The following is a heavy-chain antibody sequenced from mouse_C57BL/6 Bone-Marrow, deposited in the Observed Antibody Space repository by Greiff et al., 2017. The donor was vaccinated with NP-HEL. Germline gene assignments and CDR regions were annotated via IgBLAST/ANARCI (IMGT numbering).Heavy chain of an antibody. V-gene: IGHV1-7*01. CDR3: ASPDRGNYDWFAY. Sequence: QVQLQQSGAELAKPGASVKLSCKASVYTFTSYWMHWVKQRPGQGLEWIGYINPSSGYTKYNQKFKDKATLTADKSSSTAYMQLSSLTYEDSAVYYCASPDRGNYDWFAYWGQGTLVTVSA. D-gene: IGHD2-1*01. CDR1: VYTFTSYW. J-gene: IGHJ3*01. CDR2: INPSSGYT.